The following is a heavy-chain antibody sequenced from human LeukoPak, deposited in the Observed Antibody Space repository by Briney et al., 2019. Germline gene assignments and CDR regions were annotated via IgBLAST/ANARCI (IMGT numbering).Heavy chain of an antibody. D-gene: IGHD4-17*01. CDR1: GLTLNKYW. CDR3: ARDAYTTTSNWLDP. CDR2: ITGDGSEI. J-gene: IGHJ5*02. Sequence: GGSLRLSCEASGLTLNKYWMHWVRQAPGKGLVWVSRITGDGSEIAYADSVKGRITVSRDDAKNTLFLQMTSLRVEDTAIYYCARDAYTTTSNWLDPWGQGTLVTVSS. V-gene: IGHV3-74*01.